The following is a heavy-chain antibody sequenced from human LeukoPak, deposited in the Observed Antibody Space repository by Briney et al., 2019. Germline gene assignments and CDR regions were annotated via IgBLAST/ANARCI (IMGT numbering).Heavy chain of an antibody. Sequence: SETLSLTCAVYGGSFSGYYWSWIRQPPGKGLEWIGEINHSGSTNYNPSLKSRVTISVDTSKNQFSLKLSSVTAADTAVYYCARGRIDTIFGVVIYNWFDPWGQGTLVTVSS. CDR1: GGSFSGYY. D-gene: IGHD3-3*01. CDR3: ARGRIDTIFGVVIYNWFDP. J-gene: IGHJ5*02. CDR2: INHSGST. V-gene: IGHV4-34*01.